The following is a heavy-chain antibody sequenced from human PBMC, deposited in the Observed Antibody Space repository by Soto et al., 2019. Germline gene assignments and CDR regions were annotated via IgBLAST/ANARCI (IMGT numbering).Heavy chain of an antibody. CDR1: GXTVSTNY. Sequence: LRLSFAVSGXTVSTNYMSWVRQAPGKGLEWVSVIYSGDNTYYADSVKGRFTISRDNSKNTLYLQMNSLRAEDTAVYYCARGAAMVLFDYWGQGTLVTVSS. V-gene: IGHV3-53*01. CDR2: IYSGDNT. CDR3: ARGAAMVLFDY. D-gene: IGHD5-18*01. J-gene: IGHJ4*02.